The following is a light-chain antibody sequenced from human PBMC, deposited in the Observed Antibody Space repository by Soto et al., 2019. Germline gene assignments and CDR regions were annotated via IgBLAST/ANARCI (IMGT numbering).Light chain of an antibody. CDR3: QQYGSSPWK. CDR1: QSVSSY. V-gene: IGKV3-20*01. CDR2: GAS. Sequence: EIVLTQSPATLSLSPGERATLSCRASQSVSSYLAWYQQKPGQAPRLLIYGASSRATGIPDRFSGSGSGTDFTLTISRLEPEDFAVYYCQQYGSSPWKFGQGTKVDIK. J-gene: IGKJ1*01.